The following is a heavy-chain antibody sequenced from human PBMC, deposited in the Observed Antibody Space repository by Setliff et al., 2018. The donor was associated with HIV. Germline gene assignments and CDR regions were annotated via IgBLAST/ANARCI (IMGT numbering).Heavy chain of an antibody. CDR1: GGTFGNYG. J-gene: IGHJ1*01. D-gene: IGHD2-8*01. CDR2: IVPILNIA. V-gene: IGHV1-69*10. Sequence: SVKVSCKASGGTFGNYGVGWVRQAPGQGLEWVGGIVPILNIADYAQEFQGRATITADKSTSTVYMEVRDLKPDDTALYYCARGWSEGTHLFQVEYFQHWGQGTLVTVSS. CDR3: ARGWSEGTHLFQVEYFQH.